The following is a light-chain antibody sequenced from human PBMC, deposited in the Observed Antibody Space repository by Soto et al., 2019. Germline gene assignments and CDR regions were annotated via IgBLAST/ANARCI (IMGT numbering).Light chain of an antibody. CDR3: QQHNSYPVT. CDR1: QGISSY. J-gene: IGKJ4*01. Sequence: DIQLTQSPSFLSASVGDRVTITCRASQGISSYLAWYQQKPGKAPKLLIYTASTLQSGVPSRFSGSGSGTEFTLTISSLQPEDFATYYCQQHNSYPVTFGGGTKVESK. CDR2: TAS. V-gene: IGKV1-9*01.